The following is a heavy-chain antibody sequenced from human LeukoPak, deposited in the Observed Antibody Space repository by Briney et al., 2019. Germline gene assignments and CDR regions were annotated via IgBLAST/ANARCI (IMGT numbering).Heavy chain of an antibody. J-gene: IGHJ4*02. V-gene: IGHV3-7*05. D-gene: IGHD2-2*01. CDR2: IQPDGGST. CDR3: TRIIVGVPGVSDSCDY. CDR1: GFTFSSHW. Sequence: GGSLRLSCAASGFTFSSHWMYWVRQAPGKGLEWVANIQPDGGSTYFVDSVKGRCTISRDNAKNSLYLQMNSLRAEDTAMYYCTRIIVGVPGVSDSCDYWGQGTLVTVSS.